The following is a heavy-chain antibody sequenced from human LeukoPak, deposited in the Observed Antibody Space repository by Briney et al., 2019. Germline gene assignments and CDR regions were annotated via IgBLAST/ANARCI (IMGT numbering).Heavy chain of an antibody. CDR2: IYHSGST. CDR3: ARSVYYYDSSGYLRFDP. CDR1: GGSISSGGYY. V-gene: IGHV4-30-2*01. Sequence: SETLSLTCTVSGGSISSGGYYWSWIRQPPGKGLEWIGYIYHSGSTYYNPSLKSRVTISVDRSKNQFSLKLSSVTAADTAVYYCARSVYYYDSSGYLRFDPWGQGTLVTVSS. J-gene: IGHJ5*02. D-gene: IGHD3-22*01.